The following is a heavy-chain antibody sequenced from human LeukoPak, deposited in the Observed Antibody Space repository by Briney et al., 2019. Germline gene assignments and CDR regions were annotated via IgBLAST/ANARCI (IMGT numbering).Heavy chain of an antibody. J-gene: IGHJ4*02. CDR2: ISYDGSSK. CDR1: GFTFSSYG. V-gene: IGHV3-30*03. D-gene: IGHD5-18*01. CDR3: ARDGIQLWWDY. Sequence: GGSLRLSCAASGFTFSSYGMHWVRQAPGKGLEWVAVISYDGSSKYYADSVKGRFTISRDNSKNTLYLQMNSLRAEDTAVYYCARDGIQLWWDYWGQGTLVTVSS.